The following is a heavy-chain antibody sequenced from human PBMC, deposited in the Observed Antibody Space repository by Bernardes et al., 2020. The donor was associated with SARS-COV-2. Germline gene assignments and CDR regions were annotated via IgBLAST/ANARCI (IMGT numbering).Heavy chain of an antibody. Sequence: GGSLRLSCAASGFTFSSYWMSWVRQAPGKGLEWVANIKQDGSEKYYVDSVKGRFTISRDNAKNSLYLQMNSLRAEDTAVYYCARDAYGDYEGGTYYYGMDVWGQGTTVTVSS. CDR1: GFTFSSYW. J-gene: IGHJ6*02. CDR3: ARDAYGDYEGGTYYYGMDV. CDR2: IKQDGSEK. D-gene: IGHD4-17*01. V-gene: IGHV3-7*03.